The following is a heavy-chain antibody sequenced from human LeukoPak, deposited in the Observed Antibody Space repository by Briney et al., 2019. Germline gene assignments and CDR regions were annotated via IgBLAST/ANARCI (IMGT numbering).Heavy chain of an antibody. Sequence: GGSLRLSCVASGFTFSNYWLHWVRQVPGKGLVWLSLISRDGTTSYADSVKGRFTISRDNAKNTLYLQMNSLRAEDTAVYYCARAREMATNHNADTWGQGTLATVSS. CDR2: ISRDGTT. J-gene: IGHJ5*02. V-gene: IGHV3-74*01. CDR1: GFTFSNYW. D-gene: IGHD5-24*01. CDR3: ARAREMATNHNADT.